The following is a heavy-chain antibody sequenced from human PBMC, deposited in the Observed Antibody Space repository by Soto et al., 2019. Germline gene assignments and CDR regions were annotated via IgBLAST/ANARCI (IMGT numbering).Heavy chain of an antibody. CDR1: GGSISSGDYY. D-gene: IGHD5-18*01. V-gene: IGHV4-30-4*01. J-gene: IGHJ4*02. CDR2: IYYSGST. CDR3: ARVQGLGYSYGVIDY. Sequence: SETLSLTCTVSGGSISSGDYYWSRIRQPPGKGLEWIGYIYYSGSTYYNPSLKSRVTISVDTSKNQFSLKLSSVTAADTAVYYCARVQGLGYSYGVIDYWGQGTLVTVSS.